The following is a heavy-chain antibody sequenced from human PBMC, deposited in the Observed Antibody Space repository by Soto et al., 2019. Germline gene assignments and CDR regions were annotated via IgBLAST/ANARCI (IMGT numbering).Heavy chain of an antibody. CDR1: GGTFSSYA. CDR2: IIPIFGTA. D-gene: IGHD3-22*01. V-gene: IGHV1-69*01. J-gene: IGHJ4*02. Sequence: QVQLVQSGAEVKKPGSSVKVSCKASGGTFSSYAISWVRQAPGQGLEWMGGIIPIFGTANYAQKFQGRVTITADESTSTAYMVLSSLRSEDTAVYYCVASLYYYDSSGYYLDYWGQGTLVTVSS. CDR3: VASLYYYDSSGYYLDY.